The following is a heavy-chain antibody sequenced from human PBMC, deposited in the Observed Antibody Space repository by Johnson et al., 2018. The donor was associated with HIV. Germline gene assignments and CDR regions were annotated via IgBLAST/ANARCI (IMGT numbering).Heavy chain of an antibody. D-gene: IGHD2-15*01. CDR3: ARDRAVAATSGAGAFDI. Sequence: QVQLVESGGGVVQPGKSLTLSCVGSGLSFSNFGIHWVRQTPGKGPEWVSVIYSGGSTYYTDSAKGRFAISRDNSKNTLYLQMNSLRAEDPAVYYCARDRAVAATSGAGAFDIWGQGTMVTVSS. CDR1: GLSFSNFG. J-gene: IGHJ3*02. CDR2: IYSGGST. V-gene: IGHV3-NL1*01.